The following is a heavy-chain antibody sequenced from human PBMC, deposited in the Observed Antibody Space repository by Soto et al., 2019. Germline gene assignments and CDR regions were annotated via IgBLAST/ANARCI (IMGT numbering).Heavy chain of an antibody. J-gene: IGHJ4*02. V-gene: IGHV1-69*12. CDR1: GGTFSSYA. CDR3: ATPRYCRGGSCHTGNFDY. Sequence: QVQLVQSGAEVKKPGSSVKVSCKASGGTFSSYAISWVRQAPGQGLEWMGGIIPIFGTANYAQKFQGRVTITADESTSTAYMELSSLRSEDTAVYYCATPRYCRGGSCHTGNFDYWGQGTLVTVSS. CDR2: IIPIFGTA. D-gene: IGHD2-15*01.